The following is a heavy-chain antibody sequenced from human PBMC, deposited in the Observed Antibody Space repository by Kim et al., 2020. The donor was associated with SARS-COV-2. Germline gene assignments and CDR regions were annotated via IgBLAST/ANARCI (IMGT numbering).Heavy chain of an antibody. Sequence: GGSLRLSCAASGFTFSSYEMNWVRQAPGKGLEWVSYISSSGSTIYYADSVKGRFTISRDNAKNSLYLQMNSLRAEDTAVYYCAREGGYDIGPPWGQGTLVTVSS. J-gene: IGHJ4*02. D-gene: IGHD3-9*01. CDR3: AREGGYDIGPP. CDR1: GFTFSSYE. V-gene: IGHV3-48*03. CDR2: ISSSGSTI.